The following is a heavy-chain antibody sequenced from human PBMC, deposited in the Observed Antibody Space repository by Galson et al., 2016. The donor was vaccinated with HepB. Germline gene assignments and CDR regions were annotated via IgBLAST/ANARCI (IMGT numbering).Heavy chain of an antibody. Sequence: SLRLSCAASGFIFSVYNMNWARQAPGKGLEWVSAISATGGNTHYAESVKGRFTISRDNSRNTLYLEMTTLRAEDTAVYYCARDGRGAYSSSDWFDSWGQGTLVTVSS. V-gene: IGHV3-23*01. D-gene: IGHD3-10*01. J-gene: IGHJ5*01. CDR2: ISATGGNT. CDR3: ARDGRGAYSSSDWFDS. CDR1: GFIFSVYN.